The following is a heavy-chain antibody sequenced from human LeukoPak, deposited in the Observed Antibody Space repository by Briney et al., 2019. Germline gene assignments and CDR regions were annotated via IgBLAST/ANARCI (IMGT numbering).Heavy chain of an antibody. J-gene: IGHJ3*02. V-gene: IGHV3-30*02. CDR3: ARQLKRGRVVTAHDAFDI. Sequence: PGGSLRLSCAASGFTFSSYGMHWVRQAPGKGLEWVTFIRYDGSNKYYADSVKGRFTISRDNSKNTLYLQMNSLRAEDTAVYYCARQLKRGRVVTAHDAFDIWGQGTMVTVSS. CDR2: IRYDGSNK. CDR1: GFTFSSYG. D-gene: IGHD2-21*02.